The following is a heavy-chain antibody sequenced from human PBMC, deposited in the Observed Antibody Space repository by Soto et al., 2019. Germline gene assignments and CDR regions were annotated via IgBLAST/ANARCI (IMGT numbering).Heavy chain of an antibody. V-gene: IGHV1-3*01. Sequence: ASVKVSCKASGYTFTSYAMHWVRQAPGQRLEWMGWINAGNGNTKYSQKFQGRVTITRDTSASTAYMELSSLRSEDTAVYYCARVPTYGDYTRSGYFDYWGQGTLVTVSS. D-gene: IGHD4-17*01. CDR2: INAGNGNT. CDR1: GYTFTSYA. CDR3: ARVPTYGDYTRSGYFDY. J-gene: IGHJ4*02.